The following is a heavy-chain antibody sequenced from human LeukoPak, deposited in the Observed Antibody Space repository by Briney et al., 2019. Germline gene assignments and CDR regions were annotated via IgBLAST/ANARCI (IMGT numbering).Heavy chain of an antibody. V-gene: IGHV3-48*01. Sequence: GGSLRLSCTASGFPFIEYSMNWVRQAPGKGLEWISYIGIDSGNTKYADSVRGRFTISADKAKNSLCLQMNSLRVEDTAVYYCARDHNYAFDNWGQGTLVSVAS. CDR2: IGIDSGNT. CDR1: GFPFIEYS. J-gene: IGHJ4*02. CDR3: ARDHNYAFDN. D-gene: IGHD1-1*01.